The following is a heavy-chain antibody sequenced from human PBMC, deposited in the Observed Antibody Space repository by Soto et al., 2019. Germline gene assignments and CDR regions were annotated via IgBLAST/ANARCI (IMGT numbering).Heavy chain of an antibody. V-gene: IGHV1-2*02. CDR3: ARNMDYYYGPGSGNGHGF. Sequence: QVQLVQSGAEMKEPGDSVRVSCEASGYTFTSYYIHWVRQAPGQGLEWMGWINPKFGDTTYAQDFQGRVSMTRDMSISTVYMALSRLTSDDTAIYDCARNMDYYYGPGSGNGHGFWGQGTTVTVFS. CDR2: INPKFGDT. J-gene: IGHJ6*02. D-gene: IGHD3-10*01. CDR1: GYTFTSYY.